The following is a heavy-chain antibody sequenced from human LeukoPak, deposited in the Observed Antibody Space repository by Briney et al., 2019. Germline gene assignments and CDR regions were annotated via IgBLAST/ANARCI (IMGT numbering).Heavy chain of an antibody. CDR1: GGSISSYY. Sequence: SSETLSLTCTVSGGSISSYYWSLIRQPPGKGLEWIGYIYYSGSTNYNPSLKSRVTISVDTSKNQFSLKLSSVTAADTAVYYCARGPRWFDPWGQGTLVTVSS. CDR2: IYYSGST. J-gene: IGHJ5*02. CDR3: ARGPRWFDP. V-gene: IGHV4-59*01.